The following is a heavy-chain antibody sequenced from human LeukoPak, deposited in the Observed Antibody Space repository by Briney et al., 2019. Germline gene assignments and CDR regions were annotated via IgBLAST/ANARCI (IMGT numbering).Heavy chain of an antibody. Sequence: GRSLRLSCAASGFTFSTYGMHWVRQAPGKGLEWVVVIPYDGSNKKYGDSVKGRFTISRDNSKNTLYLQMNSLRAEDTAVYYCARALSAMVADNWGQGTLVTSSA. D-gene: IGHD5-18*01. CDR3: ARALSAMVADN. J-gene: IGHJ4*02. CDR1: GFTFSTYG. CDR2: IPYDGSNK. V-gene: IGHV3-33*01.